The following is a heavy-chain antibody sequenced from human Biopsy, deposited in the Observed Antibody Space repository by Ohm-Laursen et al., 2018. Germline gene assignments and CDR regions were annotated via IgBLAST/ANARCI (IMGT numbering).Heavy chain of an antibody. Sequence: SLRLSCTASGFTINDHAMHWVRQPPGKGLEWVSGISWDSGRIGYADSVKGRFTVSRDNAKKSLYLEINSLRPEDTALYYCTKDLIPAGTDVWGQGTTVTVSS. CDR3: TKDLIPAGTDV. CDR1: GFTINDHA. CDR2: ISWDSGRI. D-gene: IGHD2-21*01. J-gene: IGHJ6*02. V-gene: IGHV3-9*01.